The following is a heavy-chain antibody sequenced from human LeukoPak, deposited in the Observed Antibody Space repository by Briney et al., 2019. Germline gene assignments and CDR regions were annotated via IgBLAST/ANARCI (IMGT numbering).Heavy chain of an antibody. J-gene: IGHJ6*04. D-gene: IGHD2-15*01. V-gene: IGHV4-34*01. Sequence: PSETLSLTCAVYGGSFSAYYWSWIRQPPGKGLEWIGEINHSGSTDYNPSLKSRVTISVDMSKNHFSLKPTSVTAADTAVYYCARGRDIVVVGAAAETFGMDVWGTGTTVTVSS. CDR3: ARGRDIVVVGAAAETFGMDV. CDR2: INHSGST. CDR1: GGSFSAYY.